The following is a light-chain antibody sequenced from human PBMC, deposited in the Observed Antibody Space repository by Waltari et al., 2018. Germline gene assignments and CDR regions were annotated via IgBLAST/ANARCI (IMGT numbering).Light chain of an antibody. CDR2: KVS. Sequence: DVVMNQSPLSLPVTLGQPASISCRSSQSLVYSDGNTYLNWFQHRPGQSPRRLIYKVSIRDSGVPDRFSGSGSGTDFTLKISRVEAEDVGVYHCMQALEAPLTFGGGTKVEIK. V-gene: IGKV2-30*01. CDR3: MQALEAPLT. J-gene: IGKJ4*01. CDR1: QSLVYSDGNTY.